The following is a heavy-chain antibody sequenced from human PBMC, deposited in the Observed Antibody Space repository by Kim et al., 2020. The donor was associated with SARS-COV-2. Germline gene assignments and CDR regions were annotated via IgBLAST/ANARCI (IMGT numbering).Heavy chain of an antibody. V-gene: IGHV1-46*01. CDR3: VRDRKVGSRNWFDP. J-gene: IGHJ5*02. Sequence: AQKFQGRVTMTRETSTSTVYMELSSLRSEDTAVYYCVRDRKVGSRNWFDPWGQGTLVTVSS. D-gene: IGHD5-12*01.